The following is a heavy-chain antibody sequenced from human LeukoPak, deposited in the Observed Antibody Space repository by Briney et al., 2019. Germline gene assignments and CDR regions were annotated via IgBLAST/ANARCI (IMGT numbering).Heavy chain of an antibody. CDR1: GYTFPSYG. CDR2: IIPIFGTA. CDR3: AREMQDYYDSSGYRHPYFDY. J-gene: IGHJ4*02. V-gene: IGHV1-69*13. Sequence: SVRVSCKASGYTFPSYGISWVRQAPGQGLEWMGGIIPIFGTANYAQKFQGRVTITADESTSTAYMELSSLRSEDTAVYYCAREMQDYYDSSGYRHPYFDYWGQGTLVTVSS. D-gene: IGHD3-22*01.